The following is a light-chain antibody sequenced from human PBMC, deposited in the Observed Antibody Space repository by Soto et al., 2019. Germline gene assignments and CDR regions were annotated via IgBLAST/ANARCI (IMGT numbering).Light chain of an antibody. Sequence: EIVLTQSPATMSLSPGERATLSCRASQSVSNYFAWYQQKPGQAPRLLLYDASNRATGIPARFVGSGSGTVFTLTSSRVELGDFAVYDCQHLSYWPLAFGQVTKVEIK. CDR1: QSVSNY. J-gene: IGKJ1*01. V-gene: IGKV3-11*01. CDR3: QHLSYWPLA. CDR2: DAS.